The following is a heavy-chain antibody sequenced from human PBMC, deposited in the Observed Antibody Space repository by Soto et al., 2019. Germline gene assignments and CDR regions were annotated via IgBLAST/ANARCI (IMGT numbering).Heavy chain of an antibody. D-gene: IGHD4-17*01. CDR1: AYPFTSFY. CDR2: INPSGGST. Sequence: QVQLVQSGAEVKKPGASVKISCKASAYPFTSFYIHWVRQAPGQGLEWMGMINPSGGSTTYAQKFKGSVTLTRDTSTNPASMKLTGLKYDDTAMYFCAREGTDYGDYDYWGQGTLVTVSS. CDR3: AREGTDYGDYDY. J-gene: IGHJ4*02. V-gene: IGHV1-46*01.